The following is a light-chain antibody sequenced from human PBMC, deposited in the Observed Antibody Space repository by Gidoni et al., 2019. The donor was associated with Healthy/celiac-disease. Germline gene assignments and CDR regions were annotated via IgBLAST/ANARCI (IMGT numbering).Light chain of an antibody. J-gene: IGLJ2*01. CDR3: AAWDDSLSGPV. V-gene: IGLV1-47*01. CDR1: SSNIGSNY. Sequence: QSVLTQPPSASGTPSQRVTISFSGSSSNIGSNYVYWYQQLPGTAPKLLIYRNNQRPSGVPDRFSGSKSGTSASLAISGLRSEDEADYYCAAWDDSLSGPVFGGGTKLTVL. CDR2: RNN.